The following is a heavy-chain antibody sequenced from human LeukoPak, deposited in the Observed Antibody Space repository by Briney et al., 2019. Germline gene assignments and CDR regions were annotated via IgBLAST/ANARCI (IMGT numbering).Heavy chain of an antibody. J-gene: IGHJ3*02. CDR3: ARAEDDYYDSSGYYPVAFDI. Sequence: GGSLRLSCAASGFTFSDAWMSWVRQAPGKGLEWVSSISSSSSYIYYADSVKGRFTISRDNAKNSLYLQMNSLRAEDTAVYYCARAEDDYYDSSGYYPVAFDIWGQGTMVTVSS. V-gene: IGHV3-21*01. CDR2: ISSSSSYI. CDR1: GFTFSDAW. D-gene: IGHD3-22*01.